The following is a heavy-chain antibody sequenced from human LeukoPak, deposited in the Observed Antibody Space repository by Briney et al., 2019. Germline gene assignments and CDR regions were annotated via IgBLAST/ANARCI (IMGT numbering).Heavy chain of an antibody. CDR2: IYHSRST. V-gene: IGHV4-38-2*02. Sequence: SETLSLTCTVSGYSISSGYYWGWIRQPPGKGLEWIGSIYHSRSTYYNPSLKSRITISVDTSKNQFSLKLSSVTAADTAVYYCARGNPTQDAFDIWGQGTMVTVSS. CDR3: ARGNPTQDAFDI. J-gene: IGHJ3*02. CDR1: GYSISSGYY.